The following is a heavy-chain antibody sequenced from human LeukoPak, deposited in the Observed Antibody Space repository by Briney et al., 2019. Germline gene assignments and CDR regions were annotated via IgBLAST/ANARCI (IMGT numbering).Heavy chain of an antibody. J-gene: IGHJ4*02. Sequence: SVKVSCKASGGTFSSYAISWVRQAPGQGLEWMGGIIPIFGTANYAQKFQGRVTITTDESTSTAYMELSSLRSEDTAVYYCASTPRITGTSDEWGQGTLVTVSS. D-gene: IGHD1-7*01. CDR3: ASTPRITGTSDE. V-gene: IGHV1-69*05. CDR1: GGTFSSYA. CDR2: IIPIFGTA.